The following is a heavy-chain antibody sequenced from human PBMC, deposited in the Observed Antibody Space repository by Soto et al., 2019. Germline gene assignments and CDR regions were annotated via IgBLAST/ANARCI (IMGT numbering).Heavy chain of an antibody. V-gene: IGHV1-69*13. CDR2: IIPIFGTA. J-gene: IGHJ6*02. Sequence: ASVKVFCKASGGTFSSYAISWVRQAPGQGLEWMGGIIPIFGTANYAQKFQGRVTITADESTSTAYMELSSLRSEDTAVYYRARIDSRRGMDVWGQGTTVTVSS. CDR3: ARIDSRRGMDV. CDR1: GGTFSSYA.